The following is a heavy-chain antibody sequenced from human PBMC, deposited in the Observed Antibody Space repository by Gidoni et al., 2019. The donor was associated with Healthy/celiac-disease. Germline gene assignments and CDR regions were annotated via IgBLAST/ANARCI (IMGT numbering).Heavy chain of an antibody. J-gene: IGHJ6*02. D-gene: IGHD3-16*01. V-gene: IGHV1-69*09. CDR1: GGTFSSYA. Sequence: QVQLVQSGAEVKKPGSSVKVSCKASGGTFSSYAISWVRQAPGQGLEWMGRIIPILGIANYAQKFQGRVTITADKSTSTAYMELSSLRSEDTAVYYCARVLMRLTLKDYYYYGMDVWGQGTTVTVSS. CDR2: IIPILGIA. CDR3: ARVLMRLTLKDYYYYGMDV.